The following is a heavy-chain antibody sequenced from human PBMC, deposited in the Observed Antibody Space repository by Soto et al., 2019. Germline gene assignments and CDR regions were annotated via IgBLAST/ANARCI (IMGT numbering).Heavy chain of an antibody. Sequence: SETRCLTCTVSGGSISRYYWSWSRQPPGKGLEWIGYIYYSGSTNYNPSLKSRVTISVDTSKNQFSLKLSSVTAADTAVYYCARGRVSYDYVWGSYRHDAFDIWGQGTMVTVSS. CDR3: ARGRVSYDYVWGSYRHDAFDI. J-gene: IGHJ3*02. CDR2: IYYSGST. V-gene: IGHV4-59*01. D-gene: IGHD3-16*02. CDR1: GGSISRYY.